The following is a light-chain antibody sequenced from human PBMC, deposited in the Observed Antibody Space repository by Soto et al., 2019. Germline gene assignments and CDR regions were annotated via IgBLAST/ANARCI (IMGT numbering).Light chain of an antibody. CDR3: QQRSSWPPIT. CDR2: DAS. V-gene: IGKV3-11*01. J-gene: IGKJ5*01. Sequence: EIVLTQSPGTLSLSPGERATLSCRASQSVSSYLAWYQQKPGQAPRLLIYDASNRATGIPARFSGGGSGTDFTLTIDNLEPEDFAIYYCQQRSSWPPITFGQGTRLEIK. CDR1: QSVSSY.